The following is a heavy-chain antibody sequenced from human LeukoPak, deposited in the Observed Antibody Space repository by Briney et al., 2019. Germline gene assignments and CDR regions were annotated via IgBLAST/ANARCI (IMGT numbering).Heavy chain of an antibody. J-gene: IGHJ4*02. CDR1: GYTFTSYG. D-gene: IGHD2-15*01. CDR2: ISAYNGNT. CDR3: ARDAISVVVVAATPDY. V-gene: IGHV1-18*01. Sequence: GASVKVSCKASGYTFTSYGISWVRQAPGQGLEWMGWISAYNGNTNYAQKLRGRVTMTTDTSTSTAYMELRSLRSDDTAVYYCARDAISVVVVAATPDYWGQGTLVTVSS.